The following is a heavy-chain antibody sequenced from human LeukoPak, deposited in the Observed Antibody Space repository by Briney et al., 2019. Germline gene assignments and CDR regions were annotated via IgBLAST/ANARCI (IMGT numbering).Heavy chain of an antibody. CDR3: ARGSRSSIAARRRIYFDY. V-gene: IGHV4-38-2*02. CDR2: IYHSGST. D-gene: IGHD6-6*01. CDR1: GYSISSGYY. J-gene: IGHJ4*02. Sequence: ASETLSLTCTVSGYSISSGYYWGWIRQPPGKGLEWIGSIYHSGSTYYNPSLKSRVTISVDTSKNQFSLKLSSVTAADTAVYYCARGSRSSIAARRRIYFDYWGQGTLVTVSS.